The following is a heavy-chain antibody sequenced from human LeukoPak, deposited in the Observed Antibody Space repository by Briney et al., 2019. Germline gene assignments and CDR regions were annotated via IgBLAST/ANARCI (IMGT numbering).Heavy chain of an antibody. Sequence: KPSETLSLTCIVSGGSISSSSYYWGGIRQPPGKGLEWIGSIYYSGTTYYSPSLKSRVTISVDTSKNQFSLKLSSVTAADTAVYYCARGPDSSRWYYYYMDVWGKGTTVTVSS. CDR2: IYYSGTT. V-gene: IGHV4-39*07. D-gene: IGHD6-13*01. J-gene: IGHJ6*03. CDR1: GGSISSSSYY. CDR3: ARGPDSSRWYYYYMDV.